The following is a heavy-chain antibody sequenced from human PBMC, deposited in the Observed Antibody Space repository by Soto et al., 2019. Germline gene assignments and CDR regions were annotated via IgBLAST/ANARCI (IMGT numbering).Heavy chain of an antibody. V-gene: IGHV1-69*01. J-gene: IGHJ3*02. CDR3: ARGCVGRDYVWGNYRLDAFDI. D-gene: IGHD3-16*02. Sequence: QVQLVQSGAEVKKPGSSVKVSCKASGGTFSSYAISWVRQAPGQGLEWMGGIIPSFGTANYAQKCQGRVTITADESTSTDYIELSSLRSADTAVYYCARGCVGRDYVWGNYRLDAFDIWGQGTMVTVSS. CDR1: GGTFSSYA. CDR2: IIPSFGTA.